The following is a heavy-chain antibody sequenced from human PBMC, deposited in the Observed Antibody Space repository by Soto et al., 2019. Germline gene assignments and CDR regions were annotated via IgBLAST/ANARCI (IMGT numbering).Heavy chain of an antibody. V-gene: IGHV5-10-1*01. CDR2: IDPSDSYT. J-gene: IGHJ6*04. Sequence: LGESLKISCKGSGYSFTSYWISWVRQMPGKGLEWMGRIDPSDSYTNYSPSFQGHVTISADKSISTAYLQWSSLKAPDTAMYYCARHKYSSRWDYYYGMXVWGKGTTVTVXS. CDR1: GYSFTSYW. D-gene: IGHD6-13*01. CDR3: ARHKYSSRWDYYYGMXV.